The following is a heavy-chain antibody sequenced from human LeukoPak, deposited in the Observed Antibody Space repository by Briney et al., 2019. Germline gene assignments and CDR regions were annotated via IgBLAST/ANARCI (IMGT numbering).Heavy chain of an antibody. CDR2: IYYSGST. CDR1: GGSISSSRYY. V-gene: IGHV4-39*02. D-gene: IGHD3-3*01. J-gene: IGHJ6*02. CDR3: AREEGFWSGYHDRDV. Sequence: SETLSLTCTVSGGSISSSRYYWGWIRQPPGKGLEWIGRIYYSGSTYNNPSIKSQVTISVDTSNNHCSPKLSSVTVADTAVYYCAREEGFWSGYHDRDVWGQGTTVTVSS.